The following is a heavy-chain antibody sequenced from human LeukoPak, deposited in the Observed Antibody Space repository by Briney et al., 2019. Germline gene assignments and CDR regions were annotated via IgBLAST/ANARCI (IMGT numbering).Heavy chain of an antibody. D-gene: IGHD2/OR15-2a*01. CDR2: INPSGSRT. V-gene: IGHV1-46*01. CDR3: ARGKTSQNIVTRKTYNWFDP. Sequence: ASVKVSCKASGYTFTSHYMHWVRQAPGQGLEWMGLINPSGSRTTYAQKFQGRVTMSRDMSTTTDYMELSSLTSDDTAVYYCARGKTSQNIVTRKTYNWFDPWGQGTLVTVSS. J-gene: IGHJ5*02. CDR1: GYTFTSHY.